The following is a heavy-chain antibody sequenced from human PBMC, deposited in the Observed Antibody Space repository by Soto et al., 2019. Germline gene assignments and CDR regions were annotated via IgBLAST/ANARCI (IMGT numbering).Heavy chain of an antibody. D-gene: IGHD3-10*01. Sequence: EVQLVESGGGLIQPGGSLRLSCAASGFIVRSNYMTWVRQAPGKGLEWVSVIYSSGNIYYPDSVKGRFTTSRDNPQNTFFLQMNSLRAEDTAVYYCARDSGMIRGNYGMDVWGQGTTVIVSS. CDR3: ARDSGMIRGNYGMDV. CDR2: IYSSGNI. J-gene: IGHJ6*02. V-gene: IGHV3-53*01. CDR1: GFIVRSNY.